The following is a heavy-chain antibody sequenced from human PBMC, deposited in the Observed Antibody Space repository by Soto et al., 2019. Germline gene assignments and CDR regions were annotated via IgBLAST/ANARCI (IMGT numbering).Heavy chain of an antibody. CDR1: GGSISSGGYY. CDR3: ASSHSSGWYPNLDY. CDR2: IYYSGST. D-gene: IGHD6-19*01. J-gene: IGHJ4*02. Sequence: LSLTCTVSGGSISSGGYYWSWIRQHPGKGLEWIGYIYYSGSTYYNPSLKSRVTISVDTSKNQFSLKLSSVTAADTAVYYCASSHSSGWYPNLDYWGQGTLVTVSS. V-gene: IGHV4-31*03.